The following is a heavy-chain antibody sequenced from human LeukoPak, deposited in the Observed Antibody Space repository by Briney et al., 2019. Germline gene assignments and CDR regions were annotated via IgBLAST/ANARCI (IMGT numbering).Heavy chain of an antibody. CDR2: IYTSGST. V-gene: IGHV4-4*07. D-gene: IGHD3-10*01. CDR1: GGSISSYY. CDR3: ARRFRYYGSGSYKGWFDP. Sequence: PSETLSLTCTVSGGSISSYYWSWIRQPAGKGLEWIGRIYTSGSTNYNPSLKSRVTISVDTSKNQFSLKLSSVTAADTAVYYCARRFRYYGSGSYKGWFDPWGQGTLVTVSS. J-gene: IGHJ5*02.